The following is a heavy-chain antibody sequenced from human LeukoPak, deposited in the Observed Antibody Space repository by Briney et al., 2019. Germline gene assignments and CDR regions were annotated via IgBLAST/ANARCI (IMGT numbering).Heavy chain of an antibody. V-gene: IGHV3-64*01. Sequence: PGGSLRLSCAASGFTFSSYAMHWVRQAPGKGLEYVSAISSNGGSTYYANSVKGRFTISRDNFKNTLYLQMGSLRAEDMAVYYCARVGGSSSYDAFDIWGQGTMVTVSS. CDR1: GFTFSSYA. D-gene: IGHD6-6*01. CDR2: ISSNGGST. CDR3: ARVGGSSSYDAFDI. J-gene: IGHJ3*02.